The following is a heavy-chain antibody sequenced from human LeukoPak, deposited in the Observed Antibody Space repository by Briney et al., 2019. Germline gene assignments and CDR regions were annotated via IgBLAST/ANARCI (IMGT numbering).Heavy chain of an antibody. D-gene: IGHD1-26*01. Sequence: PSETLSLTCAVSGGSISSGGYSWSWIRQPPGKGLEWIGYIYHSGSTYYNPSLKSRVTISVDRSKNQFSLKLSSVTAADTAVYYCAKDRGIVGATTLFDYWGQGTLVTVSS. CDR3: AKDRGIVGATTLFDY. CDR1: GGSISSGGYS. J-gene: IGHJ4*02. V-gene: IGHV4-30-2*01. CDR2: IYHSGST.